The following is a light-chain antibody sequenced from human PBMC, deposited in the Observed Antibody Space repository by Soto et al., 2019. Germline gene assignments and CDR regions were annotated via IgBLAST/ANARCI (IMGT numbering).Light chain of an antibody. Sequence: EIVLTQSPGTLSLSPGERATLSCRASQSVSSSYLAWYQQKPGQAPRLLIYGASSRATGIPDRFSGSGSRTYFTLTISRLEPEDFAVYYCQQYGSWTFGQGTTVEIK. CDR3: QQYGSWT. V-gene: IGKV3-20*01. CDR2: GAS. CDR1: QSVSSSY. J-gene: IGKJ1*01.